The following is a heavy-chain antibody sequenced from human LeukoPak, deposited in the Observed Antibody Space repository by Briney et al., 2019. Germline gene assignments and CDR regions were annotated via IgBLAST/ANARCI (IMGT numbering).Heavy chain of an antibody. D-gene: IGHD3-3*01. J-gene: IGHJ4*01. CDR1: GGSFSGYY. Sequence: SETLSLTCAAYGGSFSGYYWSWIRQPPGKGLEWIGEINHSGSTNYNPSLKSRVTISVDTSKNQFSLKLSSVTAADTAVYYCASRITIFGVVIEDWGQGTLVTVSS. CDR2: INHSGST. CDR3: ASRITIFGVVIED. V-gene: IGHV4-34*01.